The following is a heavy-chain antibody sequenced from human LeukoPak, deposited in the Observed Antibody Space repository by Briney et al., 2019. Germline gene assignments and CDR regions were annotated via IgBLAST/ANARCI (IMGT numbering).Heavy chain of an antibody. CDR3: AKGRLRFDY. CDR1: GFTFSNYN. Sequence: GGSLRLSCTASGFTFSNYNMNWVRQAPGKGLEWVSSISSRSSYIYYADSVKGRFTISRDNSKNTLYLQMNSLRAEDTAVYYCAKGRLRFDYWGQGTLVTVSS. V-gene: IGHV3-21*04. D-gene: IGHD4-17*01. J-gene: IGHJ4*02. CDR2: ISSRSSYI.